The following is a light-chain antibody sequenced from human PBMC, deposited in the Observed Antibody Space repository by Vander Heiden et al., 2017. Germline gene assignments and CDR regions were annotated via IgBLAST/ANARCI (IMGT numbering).Light chain of an antibody. CDR2: WAS. V-gene: IGKV4-1*01. Sequence: DIVMTQSPDSLAVSLGERATINCKSSQSVLYSSNNKNYLAWYQQKPGQPPKLLIYWASTRESGVPDRFSGSGSGTDFTLTISSLHAEDVAVYYCQQYDSTPHTFGQGTKLEIK. J-gene: IGKJ2*01. CDR3: QQYDSTPHT. CDR1: QSVLYSSNNKNY.